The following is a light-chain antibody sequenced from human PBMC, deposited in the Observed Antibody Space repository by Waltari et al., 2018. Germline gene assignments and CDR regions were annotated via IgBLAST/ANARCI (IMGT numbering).Light chain of an antibody. Sequence: QSALTQPRSVSGSPGQSVTIPCTGTISYVGGHNYVSWYQQHPGKAPKLMIYDVNKRPSGVPDRFSGSKSGNTASLTISGLQGEDEADYYCYSYAGSSSFVFGTGTEIIVL. J-gene: IGLJ1*01. CDR3: YSYAGSSSFV. V-gene: IGLV2-11*01. CDR1: ISYVGGHNY. CDR2: DVN.